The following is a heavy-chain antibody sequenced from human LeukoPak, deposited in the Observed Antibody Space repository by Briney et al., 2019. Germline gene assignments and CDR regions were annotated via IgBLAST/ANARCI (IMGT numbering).Heavy chain of an antibody. J-gene: IGHJ4*02. V-gene: IGHV3-21*01. D-gene: IGHD6-6*01. CDR3: ARGLYSSSSYFDY. Sequence: GGSLRLSCAASGFTFSSYSMNWVRQAPGKGLEWVSSISSSSSYIYYADSVKGRFTISRDNSKNTLYLQMNSLRAEDTAVYYCARGLYSSSSYFDYWGQGTLVTVSS. CDR2: ISSSSSYI. CDR1: GFTFSSYS.